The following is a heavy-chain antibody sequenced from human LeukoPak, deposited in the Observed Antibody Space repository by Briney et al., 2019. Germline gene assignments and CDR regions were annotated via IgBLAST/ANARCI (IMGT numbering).Heavy chain of an antibody. Sequence: GGSLRLSFAASGFTFSSYGMHWVRQAPGKGLEWVAVISYDGSNKYYADSVKGRFTISRDNSKNTLYLQMNSLRAEDTAVYYCAKDDDSSGYYHCALDYWGQGTLVTVSS. J-gene: IGHJ4*02. CDR2: ISYDGSNK. D-gene: IGHD3-22*01. CDR1: GFTFSSYG. V-gene: IGHV3-30*18. CDR3: AKDDDSSGYYHCALDY.